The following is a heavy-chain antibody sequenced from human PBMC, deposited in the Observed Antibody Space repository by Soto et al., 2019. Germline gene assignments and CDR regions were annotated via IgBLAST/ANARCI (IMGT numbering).Heavy chain of an antibody. Sequence: PSETLSLTCSVSGGSISTYQWSWIRQPAGKGLEWIGRIYSSGSTNYNPSLKSRITMSIDTSKNQFSLKLRSVTAADTAMYYCARALAEGSGHTDHWGQGTLVTVSS. CDR1: GGSISTYQ. D-gene: IGHD2-15*01. V-gene: IGHV4-4*07. CDR2: IYSSGST. CDR3: ARALAEGSGHTDH. J-gene: IGHJ4*02.